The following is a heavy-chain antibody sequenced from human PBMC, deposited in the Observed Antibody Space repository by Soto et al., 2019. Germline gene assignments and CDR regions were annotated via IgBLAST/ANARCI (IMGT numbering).Heavy chain of an antibody. CDR1: GFNVSSNY. J-gene: IGHJ4*02. Sequence: GSLRLSCAVSGFNVSSNYMSWVRQAPGKGLEWVSVIYSGGTSYCADSVKGRVTISRDNSKNTLYLQMHSLRSEDTAVYYCARDGGGSGSFVYYWGQGTLVTVSS. V-gene: IGHV3-66*01. CDR2: IYSGGTS. CDR3: ARDGGGSGSFVYY. D-gene: IGHD3-10*01.